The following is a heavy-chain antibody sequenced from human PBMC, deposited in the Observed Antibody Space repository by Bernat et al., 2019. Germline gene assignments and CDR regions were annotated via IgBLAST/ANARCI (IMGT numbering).Heavy chain of an antibody. CDR2: IWYDGSNK. V-gene: IGHV3-33*01. Sequence: QAQLVESGGDVVQPGRSLRFSCAASGISFSSYAMHWVRQAPGKGLEWVAVIWYDGSNKYYADSVKGRFTISRDNSKNTLHLQMDSLRVEDTAVYYCARGSGPYRNGIYNPHFDYWGQGTLVTVSS. D-gene: IGHD1-1*01. J-gene: IGHJ4*02. CDR3: ARGSGPYRNGIYNPHFDY. CDR1: GISFSSYA.